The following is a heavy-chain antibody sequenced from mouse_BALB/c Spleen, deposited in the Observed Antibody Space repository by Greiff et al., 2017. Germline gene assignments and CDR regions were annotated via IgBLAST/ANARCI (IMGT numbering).Heavy chain of an antibody. J-gene: IGHJ3*01. CDR1: GYSITSDYA. CDR3: ARGGRWFAY. D-gene: IGHD3-3*01. CDR2: ISYSGST. V-gene: IGHV3-2*02. Sequence: VQLKESGPGLVKPSQSLSLTCTVTGYSITSDYAWNWIRQFPGNKLEWMGYISYSGSTSYNPSLKSRISITRDTSKNQFFLQLNSVTTEDTATYYCARGGRWFAYWGQGTLVTVSA.